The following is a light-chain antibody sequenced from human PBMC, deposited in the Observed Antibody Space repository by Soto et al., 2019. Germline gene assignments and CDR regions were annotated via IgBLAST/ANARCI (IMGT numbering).Light chain of an antibody. CDR2: DAS. CDR1: QSISRW. CDR3: QQRSNWPPWT. Sequence: DILMTQSPSTLSASVGDRVTTTCRASQSISRWLAWYQQKPGKAPKLLMYDASNLESGVPLRFGGSGSGTEFTLTISSLQPDDFAVYYCQQRSNWPPWTFGQGTKVDIK. V-gene: IGKV1-5*01. J-gene: IGKJ1*01.